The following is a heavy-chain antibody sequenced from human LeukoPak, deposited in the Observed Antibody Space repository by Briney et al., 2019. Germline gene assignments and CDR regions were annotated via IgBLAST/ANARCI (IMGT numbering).Heavy chain of an antibody. J-gene: IGHJ1*01. Sequence: GGSLRLSCAASGFTFSSYAMHWVRQAPGKGLEWVAVISYDGSNKYYADSVKGRFTISRDNSKNTLYLQMNSLRAEDTAVYYCATELIYRTFQHWGQGTLVTVSS. CDR3: ATELIYRTFQH. D-gene: IGHD2-8*01. V-gene: IGHV3-30*04. CDR2: ISYDGSNK. CDR1: GFTFSSYA.